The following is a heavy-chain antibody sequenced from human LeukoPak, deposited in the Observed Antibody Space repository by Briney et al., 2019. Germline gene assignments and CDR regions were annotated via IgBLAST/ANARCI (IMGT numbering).Heavy chain of an antibody. CDR3: ARVAGGIAVASDY. D-gene: IGHD6-19*01. V-gene: IGHV3-48*02. CDR2: ISSSSSTI. J-gene: IGHJ4*02. CDR1: GFTFSSYS. Sequence: GGSLRLSCAASGFTFSSYSMNWVRQAPGKGLEWVSYISSSSSTIYYADSVKGRFTISRDNAKNSLYLQMNSLREEDTAVYYCARVAGGIAVASDYWGQGTLVTVSS.